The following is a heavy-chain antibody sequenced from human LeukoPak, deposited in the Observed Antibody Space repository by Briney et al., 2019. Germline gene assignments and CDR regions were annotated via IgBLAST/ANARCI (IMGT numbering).Heavy chain of an antibody. J-gene: IGHJ6*02. CDR1: GFTVSTNY. V-gene: IGHV3-53*01. CDR3: TRVQAGQSGLMDV. D-gene: IGHD2-8*02. Sequence: GGSLRLSCAASGFTVSTNYMSCVRQAPGKGLEWVSLFYSGGHTNYADSVKGRFTFSRDSSNNTLYLQMNSLRVEDTALYYCTRVQAGQSGLMDVWGRGTTVTVSS. CDR2: FYSGGHT.